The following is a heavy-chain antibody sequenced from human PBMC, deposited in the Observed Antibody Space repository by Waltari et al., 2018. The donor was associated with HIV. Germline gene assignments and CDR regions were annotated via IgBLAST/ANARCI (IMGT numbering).Heavy chain of an antibody. CDR3: AKSPVGSALKYDRWAYFDN. CDR1: GVSFRDYY. D-gene: IGHD3-22*01. J-gene: IGHJ4*02. V-gene: IGHV4-34*01. Sequence: QVQLPPWGAALLKPSETLTLTCDVYGVSFRDYYVGWTLQPPGRRLEWIGEISHDGTINYNPSLSGRVSMSVDTSKRQSSPNLTSVTAADTAIYFCAKSPVGSALKYDRWAYFDNWGQGSPVAVSS. CDR2: ISHDGTI.